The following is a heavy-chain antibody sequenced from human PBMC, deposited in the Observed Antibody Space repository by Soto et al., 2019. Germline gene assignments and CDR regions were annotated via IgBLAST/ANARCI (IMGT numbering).Heavy chain of an antibody. Sequence: GGSLRLSCAASGFTFSSYDMNWVRQAPGKGLEWVSYISSSSSTIYYADSVKGRFTISRDNAKNSLYLQMNSLRAEDTAVYYCAGHGGQWLNWFDPWGQGILVT. V-gene: IGHV3-48*01. CDR2: ISSSSSTI. CDR3: AGHGGQWLNWFDP. J-gene: IGHJ5*02. CDR1: GFTFSSYD. D-gene: IGHD6-19*01.